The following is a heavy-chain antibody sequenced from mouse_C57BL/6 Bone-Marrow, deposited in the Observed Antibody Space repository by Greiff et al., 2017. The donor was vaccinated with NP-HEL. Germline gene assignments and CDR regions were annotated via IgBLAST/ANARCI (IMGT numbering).Heavy chain of an antibody. J-gene: IGHJ2*01. D-gene: IGHD2-2*01. CDR3: KYGYDSGYYCDY. V-gene: IGHV1-55*01. CDR2: IYPGSGST. CDR1: GYTFTSYW. Sequence: VQLQQSGAELVKPGASVKMSCKASGYTFTSYWITWVKQRPGQGLEWIGDIYPGSGSTNYNEKFKSKATLTVDTSSSTAYMQLSSLTSEDSAVYYCKYGYDSGYYCDYWGQGTTLTVSS.